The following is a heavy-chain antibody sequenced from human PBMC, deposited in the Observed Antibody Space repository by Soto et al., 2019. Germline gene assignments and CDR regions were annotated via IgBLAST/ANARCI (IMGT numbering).Heavy chain of an antibody. D-gene: IGHD2-2*01. CDR3: EKGRGYCMSTRCCVGSVY. CDR2: IRGSGGST. J-gene: IGHJ1*01. Sequence: EVQLLESGGGLVQPGGSLRLSCAASGFTFSSYAMSWVRQAPGKGLEWVSAIRGSGGSTYYADSVQGRFTISRDNSKNTLYRQMNSVRGEYTDGYYCEKGRGYCMSTRCCVGSVYLGRCTLVTVSS. V-gene: IGHV3-23*01. CDR1: GFTFSSYA.